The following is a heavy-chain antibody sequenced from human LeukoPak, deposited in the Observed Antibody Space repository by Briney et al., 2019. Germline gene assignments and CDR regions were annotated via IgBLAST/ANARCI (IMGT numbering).Heavy chain of an antibody. J-gene: IGHJ4*02. CDR1: GYTFTGYY. CDR2: INPNSGGT. CDR3: ARARRIAVAVYDY. Sequence: ASVKVSCKASGYTFTGYYMHWVRQAPGQGLEWMGWINPNSGGTNYAQKFQGRVTMTRDTSISTAYMELSRLRSDDTAVYYCARARRIAVAVYDYWGQGTPVTVSS. D-gene: IGHD6-19*01. V-gene: IGHV1-2*02.